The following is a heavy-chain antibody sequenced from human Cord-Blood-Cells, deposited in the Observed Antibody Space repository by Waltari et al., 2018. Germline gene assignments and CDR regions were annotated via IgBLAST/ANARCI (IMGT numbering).Heavy chain of an antibody. Sequence: QVQLQESGPGLVKPSGTLSLTCAVSGGPISSSNWWSWVRQPPGKGMERIGEIYYSGSTSNNPAIKSRLTISVDKSKNQFSLKLSSVTAADTAVYYCARASRYYDSSGYYAFDIWGQGTMVTVSS. CDR1: GGPISSSNW. CDR3: ARASRYYDSSGYYAFDI. CDR2: IYYSGST. J-gene: IGHJ3*02. D-gene: IGHD3-22*01. V-gene: IGHV4-4*02.